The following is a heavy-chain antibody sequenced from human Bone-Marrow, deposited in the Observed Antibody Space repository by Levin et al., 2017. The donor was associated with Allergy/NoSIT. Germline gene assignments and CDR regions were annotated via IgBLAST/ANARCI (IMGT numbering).Heavy chain of an antibody. D-gene: IGHD5-18*01. V-gene: IGHV3-30*18. CDR1: GFTFSSYG. Sequence: GGSLRLSCAASGFTFSSYGMHWVRQAPGKGLEWVAVISYDGSNKDYADSVKGRFTISRDNSKNTLYLQMNSLRAEDTAVYYCAKDSRRGYSYGWYFDLWGRGTLVTVSS. J-gene: IGHJ2*01. CDR2: ISYDGSNK. CDR3: AKDSRRGYSYGWYFDL.